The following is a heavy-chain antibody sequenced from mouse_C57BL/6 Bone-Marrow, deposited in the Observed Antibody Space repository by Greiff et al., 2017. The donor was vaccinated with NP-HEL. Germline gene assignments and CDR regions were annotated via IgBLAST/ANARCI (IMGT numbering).Heavy chain of an antibody. V-gene: IGHV1-81*01. D-gene: IGHD2-1*01. CDR2: IYPRSGNT. CDR3: ARGGNPFFDY. Sequence: QVQLKESGAELARPGASVKLSCKASGYTFTSYGISWVKQRTGQGLEWIGEIYPRSGNTYYNEKFKGKATLTADKSSSTAYMELRSLTSEDSAVYFCARGGNPFFDYWGQGTTLTVSS. J-gene: IGHJ2*01. CDR1: GYTFTSYG.